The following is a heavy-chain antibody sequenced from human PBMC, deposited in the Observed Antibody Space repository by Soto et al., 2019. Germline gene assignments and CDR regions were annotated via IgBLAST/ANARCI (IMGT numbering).Heavy chain of an antibody. V-gene: IGHV4-34*01. CDR1: GGSFSGYY. CDR2: INHSGST. D-gene: IGHD3-10*01. J-gene: IGHJ4*02. CDR3: ARRWGGAAPGGKRIDY. Sequence: QVQLQQWGAGLLKPSETLSLTCAVYGGSFSGYYWSWIRQPPGKGLEWIGEINHSGSTNYNPSLKSQVTISVDTSKNQFSLKLSSVTAADTAVYYCARRWGGAAPGGKRIDYWGQGTLVTVSS.